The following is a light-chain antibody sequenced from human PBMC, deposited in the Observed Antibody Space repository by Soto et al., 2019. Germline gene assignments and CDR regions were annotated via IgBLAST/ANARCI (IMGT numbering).Light chain of an antibody. Sequence: AIQMTQSTSSLSASVGDRVTITCLESQGIRNDLGWYQQKPGKAPKLLIYAASSLQSGVPSRFSGSGSGTDFTLTISSLQPEDFATYYCLQDYNYPPTFGQGTKVE. V-gene: IGKV1-6*01. CDR1: QGIRND. J-gene: IGKJ1*01. CDR3: LQDYNYPPT. CDR2: AAS.